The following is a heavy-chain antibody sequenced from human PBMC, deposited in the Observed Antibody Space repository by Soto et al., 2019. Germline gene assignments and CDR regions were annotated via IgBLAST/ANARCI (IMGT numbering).Heavy chain of an antibody. D-gene: IGHD3-3*01. CDR3: ARDRGYYDFWSGYSLYGMDV. Sequence: GGSLRLSCAVSGFTFSSYGMHWVRQAPGKGLEWVAVIWYDGSNKYYADSVKGRFTISRDNSKNTLYLQMNSLRAEDTAVYYCARDRGYYDFWSGYSLYGMDVWGQGTTVPVSS. J-gene: IGHJ6*02. CDR1: GFTFSSYG. CDR2: IWYDGSNK. V-gene: IGHV3-33*01.